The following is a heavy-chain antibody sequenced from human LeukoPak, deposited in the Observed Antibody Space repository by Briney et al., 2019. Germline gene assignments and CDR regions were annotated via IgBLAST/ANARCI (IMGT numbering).Heavy chain of an antibody. CDR3: ARERHNNWFDP. CDR2: IYYSGST. Sequence: PSETLSLTCTVSGGSISSYYWSWIRQPPGKGLEWIGYIYYSGSTNYNPSLKSRVTISVDTSKNRFSLKLSSVTAADTAVYYCARERHNNWFDPWGQGTLVTVSS. J-gene: IGHJ5*02. V-gene: IGHV4-59*01. CDR1: GGSISSYY. D-gene: IGHD1-1*01.